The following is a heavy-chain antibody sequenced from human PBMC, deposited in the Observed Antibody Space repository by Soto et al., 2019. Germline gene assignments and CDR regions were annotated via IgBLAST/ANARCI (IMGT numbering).Heavy chain of an antibody. CDR2: ISYDGNNK. CDR3: AKDHLETTVTTPSY. Sequence: PGGSLRLSCAASGFTFSSYGMHWVRQAPGKGLEWVAVISYDGNNKYYADSVKGRFTISRGNFKNTLYLQMDSLRAEDTAMYYCAKDHLETTVTTPSYWGQGTLVTVSS. D-gene: IGHD4-17*01. J-gene: IGHJ4*02. CDR1: GFTFSSYG. V-gene: IGHV3-30*18.